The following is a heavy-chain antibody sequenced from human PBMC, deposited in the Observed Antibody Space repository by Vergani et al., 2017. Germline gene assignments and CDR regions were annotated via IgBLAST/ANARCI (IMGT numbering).Heavy chain of an antibody. CDR2: ISSSSSYI. V-gene: IGHV3-21*04. J-gene: IGHJ6*02. Sequence: EVQLVESGGGLVKPGGSLRLSCAASGFTFSSYSMNWVRQAPGKGLEWVSSISSSSSYIYYADSVKGRFTISRDNAKNSRYLQMNSLRAEDTAVYYCARDGGIAAAGPTYGMDVWGQGTTVTVSS. CDR1: GFTFSSYS. D-gene: IGHD6-13*01. CDR3: ARDGGIAAAGPTYGMDV.